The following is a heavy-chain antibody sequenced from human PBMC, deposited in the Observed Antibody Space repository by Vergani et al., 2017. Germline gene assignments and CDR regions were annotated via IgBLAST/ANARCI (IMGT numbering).Heavy chain of an antibody. CDR3: ARGWSGYSTSWFFEY. CDR2: VNPNSGGT. D-gene: IGHD6-13*01. V-gene: IGHV1-2*02. CDR1: GYTFAGYN. J-gene: IGHJ4*02. Sequence: QVQLVQSGAEVKKPGASVKVSCKASGYTFAGYNIHWVRQAPGQGLELMGWVNPNSGGTNYAKKFQCRVTMTRDRSINTAYRELSRLRSDDTAVYYCARGWSGYSTSWFFEYWGQGTLVTVSS.